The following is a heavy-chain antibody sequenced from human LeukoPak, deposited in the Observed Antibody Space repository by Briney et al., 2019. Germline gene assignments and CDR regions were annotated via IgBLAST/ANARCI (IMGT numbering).Heavy chain of an antibody. CDR2: ISYEGSQK. CDR3: TRDREQEPTYDY. CDR1: GFTFRTCA. D-gene: IGHD6-13*01. J-gene: IGHJ4*02. Sequence: GGSLRLSCAASGFTFRTCAMHWVRQGPGKGLEWVALISYEGSQKYYADSVKGRFTISRDSSKNTLYLQMNSLRADDTAVYYCTRDREQEPTYDYWGQGTLVTVSS. V-gene: IGHV3-30-3*01.